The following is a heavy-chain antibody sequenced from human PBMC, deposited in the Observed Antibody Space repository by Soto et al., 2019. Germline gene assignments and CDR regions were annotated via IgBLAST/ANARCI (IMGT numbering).Heavy chain of an antibody. D-gene: IGHD2-21*02. J-gene: IGHJ4*02. CDR1: GFSFSKYA. Sequence: DVQLLESGGGLVPPGGSLRLSCAASGFSFSKYAMIWVRQAPGQGQEWVSVITGSGGTIEYTASVKGRFTISRDNSKNTVDLQMNSLRAEDTAMYYCEKDAVSGDGLWLVSDWGQGILVTVS. CDR2: ITGSGGTI. CDR3: EKDAVSGDGLWLVSD. V-gene: IGHV3-23*01.